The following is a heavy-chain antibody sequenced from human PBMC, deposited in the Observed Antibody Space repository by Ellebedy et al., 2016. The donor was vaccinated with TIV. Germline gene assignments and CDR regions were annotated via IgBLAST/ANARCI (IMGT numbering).Heavy chain of an antibody. V-gene: IGHV3-7*03. CDR2: INQDGSEK. CDR3: ARDKLIGDSYFEY. D-gene: IGHD7-27*01. Sequence: GGSLRLSCAASGFTFGSYWKTWVRQAPGKGLEWVANINQDGSEKYCVDSVKGRFTISRDNAKNSLYLQMNSLRAEDTAVYYCARDKLIGDSYFEYWGQGALVTVSS. CDR1: GFTFGSYW. J-gene: IGHJ4*02.